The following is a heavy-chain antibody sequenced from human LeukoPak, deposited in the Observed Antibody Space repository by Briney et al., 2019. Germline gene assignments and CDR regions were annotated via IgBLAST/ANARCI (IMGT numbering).Heavy chain of an antibody. CDR3: ANPNMAGSSDAFDI. J-gene: IGHJ3*02. V-gene: IGHV3-23*01. CDR2: ISSSGGST. Sequence: PGGSLRLSCAASGFTFSSYSMNWVRQAPGKGLEWVSGISSSGGSTYYADSVKGRFTISRDNSKNTLFLQINSLRAEDTALYYCANPNMAGSSDAFDIWGQGTMVTVSS. CDR1: GFTFSSYS. D-gene: IGHD3-10*01.